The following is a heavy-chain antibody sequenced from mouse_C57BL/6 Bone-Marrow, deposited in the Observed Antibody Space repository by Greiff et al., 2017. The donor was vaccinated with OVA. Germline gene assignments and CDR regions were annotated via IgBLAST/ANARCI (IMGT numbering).Heavy chain of an antibody. CDR1: GFTFSDAW. V-gene: IGHV6-6*01. CDR2: IRNKANNHAT. CDR3: TRPPVTTVLIRYFDV. D-gene: IGHD1-1*01. Sequence: EVKLMESGGGLVQPGGSMKLSCAASGFTFSDAWMDWVRQSPEKGLEWVAEIRNKANNHATYYAESVKGRFTISRDDSKSSVYLQMNSLRAEDTGIYYCTRPPVTTVLIRYFDVWGTGTTVTVSS. J-gene: IGHJ1*03.